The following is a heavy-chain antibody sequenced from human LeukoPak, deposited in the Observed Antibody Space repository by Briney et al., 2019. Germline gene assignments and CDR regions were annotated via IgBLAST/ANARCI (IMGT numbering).Heavy chain of an antibody. D-gene: IGHD3-10*01. CDR2: IIPIFGTA. Sequence: SVKVSCKASGGTFSSYAITWVRQAPGQGLEWMGRIIPIFGTANYAQKFQGRVTITTDESTSTAYMELSTLRSDDTAVYYCARDLGYYGSGSYEYWGQGTLVTVSS. J-gene: IGHJ4*02. CDR1: GGTFSSYA. V-gene: IGHV1-69*05. CDR3: ARDLGYYGSGSYEY.